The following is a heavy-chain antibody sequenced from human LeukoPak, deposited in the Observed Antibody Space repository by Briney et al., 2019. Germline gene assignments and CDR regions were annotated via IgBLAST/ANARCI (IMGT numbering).Heavy chain of an antibody. CDR2: ISSSSSYI. J-gene: IGHJ4*02. D-gene: IGHD6-13*01. CDR1: GFTFSSYS. CDR3: ARSFLSIAAAATDY. Sequence: PGGSLRLSCAASGFTFSSYSMNWVRQAPGKGLEWVSSISSSSSYIYYADLVKGRFTISRDNAKNSLYLQMNSLRAEDTAVYYCARSFLSIAAAATDYWGQGTLVTVSS. V-gene: IGHV3-21*01.